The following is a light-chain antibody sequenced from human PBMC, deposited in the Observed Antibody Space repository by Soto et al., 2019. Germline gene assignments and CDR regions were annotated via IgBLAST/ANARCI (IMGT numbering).Light chain of an antibody. CDR1: SSKIGNNY. CDR3: GTWDSSLSAVYV. J-gene: IGLJ1*01. Sequence: SVLTPPPSVSAAPGQKVTISCSGNSSKIGNNYVSWYQQLPGTAPKLLIYDNNKRPSGIPDRFSGSKSGTSATLGITGLQTGDEADYYCGTWDSSLSAVYVFGTGTKVTVL. CDR2: DNN. V-gene: IGLV1-51*01.